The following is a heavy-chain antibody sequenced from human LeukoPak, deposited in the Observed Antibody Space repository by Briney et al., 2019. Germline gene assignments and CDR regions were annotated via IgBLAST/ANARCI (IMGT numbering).Heavy chain of an antibody. CDR1: GGSISSGGYS. D-gene: IGHD3-10*01. CDR3: ARRAHYYGSGSYYNWGYYFDY. CDR2: IYYSGST. J-gene: IGHJ4*02. V-gene: IGHV4-30-4*07. Sequence: TLSLTCAVSGGSISSGGYSWSWIRQPPGKGLEWIGYIYYSGSTYYNPSLKSRVTISVDTSKNQFSLKLSSVTAADTAVYYCARRAHYYGSGSYYNWGYYFDYWGQGTLVTVSS.